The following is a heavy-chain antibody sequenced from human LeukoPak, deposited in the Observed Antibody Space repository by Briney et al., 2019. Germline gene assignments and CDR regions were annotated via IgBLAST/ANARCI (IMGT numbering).Heavy chain of an antibody. J-gene: IGHJ4*02. D-gene: IGHD3-10*01. V-gene: IGHV3-21*01. CDR2: ISSSGSYI. CDR3: ARGDPLWFGELGFDY. Sequence: GGSLRLSCAASGFTFSSYSMNWVRQAPGKGLEWVSSISSSGSYIYYADSVKGRFTISRDNAKNSLYLQMNSLRAEDTAVYYCARGDPLWFGELGFDYWGQGTLVTVSS. CDR1: GFTFSSYS.